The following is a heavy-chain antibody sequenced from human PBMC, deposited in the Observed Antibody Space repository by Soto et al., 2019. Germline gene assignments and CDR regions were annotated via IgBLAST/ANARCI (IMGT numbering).Heavy chain of an antibody. V-gene: IGHV3-7*01. Sequence: HPGGSLRLSCAASGFTFSAYWMSWVRQAPGKGLEWVANIKQAGSEKYYVDSVNGRFIISRDDAKNSLFLQVNSLRVEDTAVYYCAREKRANGYFEYWGQGTLVTVS. CDR1: GFTFSAYW. D-gene: IGHD6-25*01. CDR3: AREKRANGYFEY. CDR2: IKQAGSEK. J-gene: IGHJ4*02.